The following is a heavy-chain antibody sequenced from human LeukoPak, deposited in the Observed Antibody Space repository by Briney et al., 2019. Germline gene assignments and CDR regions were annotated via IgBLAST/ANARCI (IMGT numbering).Heavy chain of an antibody. V-gene: IGHV1-69*05. CDR3: ARRDYDFWSGYYTSMGYYMDV. J-gene: IGHJ6*03. Sequence: ASVKVSCKASGGTFSSYAISWVRQAPGQGLEWMGGIIPIFGTANYAQKFQGRVTITTDESTSTAYMELSSLRSEDTAVYYCARRDYDFWSGYYTSMGYYMDVWGKGTTVTVSS. CDR1: GGTFSSYA. CDR2: IIPIFGTA. D-gene: IGHD3-3*01.